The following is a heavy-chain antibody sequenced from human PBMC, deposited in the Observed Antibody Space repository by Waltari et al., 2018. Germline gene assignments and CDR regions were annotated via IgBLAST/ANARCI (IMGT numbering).Heavy chain of an antibody. D-gene: IGHD3-16*02. CDR3: ARENQITFGGVVVPDY. V-gene: IGHV4-30-2*01. CDR1: GGSISSGGYY. Sequence: QVQLQESGPGLVKPAQTLSLTCTVPGGSISSGGYYWRWIRQPPGKGLEWIGCIHHRGSTYYNPSLKSRVSISVDRSKNQFSLKLTSVTAADTAVYYCARENQITFGGVVVPDYWGQGTLVTVSS. J-gene: IGHJ4*02. CDR2: IHHRGST.